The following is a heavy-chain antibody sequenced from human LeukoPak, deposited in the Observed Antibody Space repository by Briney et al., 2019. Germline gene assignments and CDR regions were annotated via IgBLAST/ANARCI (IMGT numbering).Heavy chain of an antibody. J-gene: IGHJ6*03. D-gene: IGHD3-3*01. CDR3: ATGVLRFLEWYYYMDV. V-gene: IGHV1-69-2*01. CDR1: GYTFTDYY. CDR2: VDPEDGET. Sequence: ASVKVSCKVSGYTFTDYYMHWVQQAPGKGLEWMGLVDPEDGETIYAEKFQGRVTITADTSTDTAYMELSSLRSEDTAVYYCATGVLRFLEWYYYMDVRGKGTTVTVSS.